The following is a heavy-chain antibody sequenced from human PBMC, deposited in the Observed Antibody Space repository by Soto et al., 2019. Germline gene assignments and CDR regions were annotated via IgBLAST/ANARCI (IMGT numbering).Heavy chain of an antibody. V-gene: IGHV3-30*03. CDR1: GFTFTSYG. Sequence: QAHLVESGGGVVQPGRSPRLSCAASGFTFTSYGMHWVRQAPGTRLEWVAVISYDGGLQHYADSVKGRFTISRDNSKNMVLLQMNSLGAEDTAVYYCVSERGYGHASVPYSWGQGTLVSVSS. D-gene: IGHD5-18*01. J-gene: IGHJ4*02. CDR2: ISYDGGLQ. CDR3: VSERGYGHASVPYS.